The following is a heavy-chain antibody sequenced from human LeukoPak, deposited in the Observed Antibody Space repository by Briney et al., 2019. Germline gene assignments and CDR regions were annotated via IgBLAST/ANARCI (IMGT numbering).Heavy chain of an antibody. CDR3: ARQEGPLTYFYGSAQWDYYYMDV. CDR1: GFTFSSYA. CDR2: ISGSGGST. J-gene: IGHJ6*03. D-gene: IGHD3-10*01. Sequence: GGSLRLSCAASGFTFSSYAMSWVRQAPGKGLEWVSAISGSGGSTYYADSVKGRFTISRDNSKNTLYLQMNSLRAEDTAVYYCARQEGPLTYFYGSAQWDYYYMDVWGKGTTVTVSS. V-gene: IGHV3-23*01.